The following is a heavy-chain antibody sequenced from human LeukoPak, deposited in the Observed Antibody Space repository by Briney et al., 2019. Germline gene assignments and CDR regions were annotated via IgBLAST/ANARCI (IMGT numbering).Heavy chain of an antibody. CDR1: GYTFTSYG. CDR2: ISAYNGNT. Sequence: ASVKVSCKASGYTFTSYGISWVRQAPGQGLEWMGWISAYNGNTNYAQKLQGRVTMTTDTSTSTAYMELRSLRSDDTAMYYCARDLGASRGYSYGLEGYWGQGTLVTVSS. J-gene: IGHJ4*02. CDR3: ARDLGASRGYSYGLEGY. D-gene: IGHD5-18*01. V-gene: IGHV1-18*01.